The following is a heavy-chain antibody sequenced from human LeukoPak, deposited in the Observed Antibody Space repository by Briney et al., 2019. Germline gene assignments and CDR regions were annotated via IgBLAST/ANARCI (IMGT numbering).Heavy chain of an antibody. CDR1: GFTFSSYG. D-gene: IGHD1-26*01. J-gene: IGHJ4*02. CDR2: ISSSSSTI. Sequence: GGSLRLSCAASGFTFSSYGMNWVRQAPGKGPEWVSYISSSSSTIYYADSVKGRFTVSRDNAKNSLYLQMNSLRDGDTAVYYCARGPYSGGYHYYDYWGQGTLVTVSS. V-gene: IGHV3-48*02. CDR3: ARGPYSGGYHYYDY.